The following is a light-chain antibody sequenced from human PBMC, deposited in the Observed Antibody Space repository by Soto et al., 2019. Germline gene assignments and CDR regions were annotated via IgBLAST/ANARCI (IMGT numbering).Light chain of an antibody. V-gene: IGKV3-20*01. J-gene: IGKJ3*01. CDR1: QSVSSSN. Sequence: EIVLTQSPGTLSLSPGERATLSCRASQSVSSSNLAWYQQKPGQAPRLLIYGASSRATGIPDRFSGSGSGTDFTLTISRLEPEVFAVYYCHQYGSSRFTFGPGTKVDIK. CDR3: HQYGSSRFT. CDR2: GAS.